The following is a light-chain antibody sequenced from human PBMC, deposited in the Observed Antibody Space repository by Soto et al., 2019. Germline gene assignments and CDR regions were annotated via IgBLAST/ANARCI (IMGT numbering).Light chain of an antibody. CDR2: KAS. CDR1: QIIDNW. V-gene: IGKV1-5*03. J-gene: IGKJ4*01. CDR3: NDYNSH. Sequence: DTQMTQSPSALSASVGDRVTITCRASQIIDNWLAWYQQKAGKAPKLLIYKASNLQSGVPSRFSGSGYGTEFTLTISNLQPEDSAPYYCNDYNSHFGGGTKVEIK.